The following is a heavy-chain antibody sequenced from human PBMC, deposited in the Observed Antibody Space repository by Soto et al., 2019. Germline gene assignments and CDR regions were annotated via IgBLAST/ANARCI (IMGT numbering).Heavy chain of an antibody. CDR3: ARDSGGYSGTYYYYGMDV. CDR1: GFTFSSYA. Sequence: PGGSLRHSWRASGFTFSSYAMHGVRQAPGKGLEWVAVISYGGSNKYYADSVKGRFTISRDNSKNTLYLQMNSLRAEDTAVYYCARDSGGYSGTYYYYGMDVWGQATTVTVPS. J-gene: IGHJ6*02. V-gene: IGHV3-30-3*01. D-gene: IGHD1-26*01. CDR2: ISYGGSNK.